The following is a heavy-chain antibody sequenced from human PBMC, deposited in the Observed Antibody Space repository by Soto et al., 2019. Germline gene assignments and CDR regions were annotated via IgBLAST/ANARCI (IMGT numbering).Heavy chain of an antibody. CDR1: GFTFSSYA. V-gene: IGHV3-23*01. Sequence: GGSLRLSCAASGFTFSSYAMSWVRQAPGKGLEWVSAISGSGGSTYYADSVKGRFTISRDNSKNTLYLQMNSLRAEDTAVYYCAKHPPEDYYGSGSYWVYWGQGTLVTVSS. CDR2: ISGSGGST. CDR3: AKHPPEDYYGSGSYWVY. D-gene: IGHD3-10*01. J-gene: IGHJ4*02.